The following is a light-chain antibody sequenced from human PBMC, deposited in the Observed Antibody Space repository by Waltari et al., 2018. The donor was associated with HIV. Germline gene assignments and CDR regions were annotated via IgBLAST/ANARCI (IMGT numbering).Light chain of an antibody. J-gene: IGLJ1*01. Sequence: QSALTQPASVSGSPGQSITISCTGSSRDIGGYNYCPWYQQHPGKAPKVIIYGVTNRPSGVSNRFSGSKSGNTASLTISALQSEDEADYYCSSYTASTTRIFGTGTKVTVL. V-gene: IGLV2-14*01. CDR3: SSYTASTTRI. CDR2: GVT. CDR1: SRDIGGYNY.